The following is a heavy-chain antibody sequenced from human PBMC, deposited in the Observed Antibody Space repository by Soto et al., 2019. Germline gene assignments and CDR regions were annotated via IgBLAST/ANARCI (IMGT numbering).Heavy chain of an antibody. CDR1: GGSIGSGGYY. J-gene: IGHJ4*02. CDR3: ARGDSSSWYRYFDY. Sequence: QVQLQESGPGLVKPSQTLSLTCTVSGGSIGSGGYYWSWIRQHPGKGLEWIAYISYSGNTYYNPSLKGRLALSVDTSKNHFSLKGSPVTAADTAMYYCARGDSSSWYRYFDYWGQGTLVTVSS. D-gene: IGHD6-13*01. CDR2: ISYSGNT. V-gene: IGHV4-31*03.